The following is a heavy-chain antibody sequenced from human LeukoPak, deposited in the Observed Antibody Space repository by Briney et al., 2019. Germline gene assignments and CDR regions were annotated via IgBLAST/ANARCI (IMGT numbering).Heavy chain of an antibody. CDR1: GFTFSGNY. CDR3: ARGLIVRGVRPPHYMDV. V-gene: IGHV3-53*01. Sequence: GGSLRLSCAASGFTFSGNYMSWVRQAPGKGLEWVSLIYSGGSTYYTDSVKGGFTISRDNSNNTLYLQMNSLRAEDTAVYYCARGLIVRGVRPPHYMDVWGKGTTVTVSS. J-gene: IGHJ6*03. CDR2: IYSGGST. D-gene: IGHD3-10*01.